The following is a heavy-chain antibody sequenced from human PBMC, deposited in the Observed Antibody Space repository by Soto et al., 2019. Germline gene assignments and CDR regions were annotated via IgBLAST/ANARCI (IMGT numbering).Heavy chain of an antibody. CDR2: ISTYNANT. CDR3: AMEYCSSTSCYRDY. D-gene: IGHD2-2*02. J-gene: IGHJ4*02. Sequence: ASVKVSCKASGGTFSSYAISWVRQAPGQGLEWMGWISTYNANTNYAQKLQGRVTMTTDTSTSTAYMELRSLRSDDTAVYYCAMEYCSSTSCYRDYWGQGTLVTVSS. CDR1: GGTFSSYA. V-gene: IGHV1-18*01.